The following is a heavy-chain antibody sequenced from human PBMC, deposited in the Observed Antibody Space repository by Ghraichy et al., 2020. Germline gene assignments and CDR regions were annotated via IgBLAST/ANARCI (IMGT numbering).Heavy chain of an antibody. Sequence: ESLNISCTVSGGSISSYYWSWIRQPPGKGLEWIGYIYYSGSTNYNPSLKSRVTISVDTSKNQFSLKLSSVTAADTAVYYCASHDYGGNSYFDYWGQGTLVTVSS. V-gene: IGHV4-59*08. J-gene: IGHJ4*02. D-gene: IGHD4-23*01. CDR2: IYYSGST. CDR3: ASHDYGGNSYFDY. CDR1: GGSISSYY.